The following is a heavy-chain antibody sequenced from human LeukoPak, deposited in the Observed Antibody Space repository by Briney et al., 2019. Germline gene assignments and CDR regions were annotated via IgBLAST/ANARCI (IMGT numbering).Heavy chain of an antibody. CDR2: IYPGDSDT. CDR3: ARHVAGSYGGPSFLDY. V-gene: IGHV5-51*01. CDR1: GYSFTSYW. Sequence: GESLKISCKGSGYSFTSYWIGWVRQMPGKGLEWMGIIYPGDSDTRYSPSFQGQVTISADKSISTAYLQWSSLKASDTAMYYCARHVAGSYGGPSFLDYWGQGTLVTVSS. D-gene: IGHD5-18*01. J-gene: IGHJ4*02.